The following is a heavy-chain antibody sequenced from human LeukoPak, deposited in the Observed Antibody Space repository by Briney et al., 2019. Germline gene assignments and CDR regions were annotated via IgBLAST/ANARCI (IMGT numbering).Heavy chain of an antibody. D-gene: IGHD1-7*01. CDR3: TKGITGTRVDY. J-gene: IGHJ4*02. V-gene: IGHV3-49*04. CDR1: GFAFGDYA. CDR2: IRSKAYGRTT. Sequence: GGSLRLSCTASGFAFGDYAMSWVRQAPGKGLEWLGFIRSKAYGRTTAYAASVKGRFTISRDDSTSIAYLQMNSLKTEDTAVYYCTKGITGTRVDYWGQGTLVTVSS.